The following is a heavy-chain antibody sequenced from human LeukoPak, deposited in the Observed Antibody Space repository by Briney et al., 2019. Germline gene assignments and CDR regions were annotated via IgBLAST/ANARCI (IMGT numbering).Heavy chain of an antibody. J-gene: IGHJ4*02. V-gene: IGHV3-21*01. CDR1: GFTLSSYS. Sequence: PGGSLRLSCAASGFTLSSYSMTWVRQAPGKGLEWVSSISSSSSFIYYADSVKGRFTISRDNAKNSLFLQVNSLRAEDTAVYYCTRTLQSVRDGYKSFDSWGQGTLVTVSS. CDR2: ISSSSSFI. D-gene: IGHD5-24*01. CDR3: TRTLQSVRDGYKSFDS.